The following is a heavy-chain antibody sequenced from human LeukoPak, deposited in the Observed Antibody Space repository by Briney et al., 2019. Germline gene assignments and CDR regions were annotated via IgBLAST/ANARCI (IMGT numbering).Heavy chain of an antibody. Sequence: PGGSLRLSCAASGFTFSSYAMSWVRQAPGKGLEWVSAISGSGGSTYYADSVKGRFTISRDNSKSTLYLQMSSLRPEDTAVYYCAKGGWEESSSSWRFFDYWGQGTLVTVSS. CDR2: ISGSGGST. CDR1: GFTFSSYA. J-gene: IGHJ4*02. D-gene: IGHD6-6*01. V-gene: IGHV3-23*01. CDR3: AKGGWEESSSSWRFFDY.